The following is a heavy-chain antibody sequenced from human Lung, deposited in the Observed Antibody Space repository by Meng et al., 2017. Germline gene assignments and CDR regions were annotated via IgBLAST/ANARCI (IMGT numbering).Heavy chain of an antibody. CDR2: ISTYNGNT. CDR1: GYTFTSYG. D-gene: IGHD2-8*02. Sequence: QVQLVQSGAEVKKPGTSVKVSCKASGYTFTSYGISWVRQAPGQGLEWMGWISTYNGNTNYAQKLQGRVTMTTDTSTSTAYMELRSLTSDDTAVYYCARDGDIVLVRGWFGPWGQGTLVTVSS. J-gene: IGHJ5*02. V-gene: IGHV1-18*01. CDR3: ARDGDIVLVRGWFGP.